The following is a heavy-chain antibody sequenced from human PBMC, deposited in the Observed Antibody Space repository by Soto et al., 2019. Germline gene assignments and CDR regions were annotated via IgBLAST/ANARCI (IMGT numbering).Heavy chain of an antibody. CDR2: MNEDGSER. V-gene: IGHV3-7*03. CDR3: ARDRAYSRFDY. CDR1: GFSFSSAW. J-gene: IGHJ4*02. D-gene: IGHD2-21*01. Sequence: EVQLVESGGGLVQPGGSLRLSCAVSGFSFSSAWMTWIRQAPGKGLERVAIMNEDGSERYYVDSVKGRFTISRDNAKNALFLQMNSLTVEDTAVYICARDRAYSRFDYWGQGSLVTVSP.